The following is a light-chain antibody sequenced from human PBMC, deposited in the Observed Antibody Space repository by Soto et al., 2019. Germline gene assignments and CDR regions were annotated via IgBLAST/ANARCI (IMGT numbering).Light chain of an antibody. CDR1: ETINTW. V-gene: IGKV1-5*01. J-gene: IGKJ4*01. CDR2: DAS. CDR3: QQYSSYPLT. Sequence: DIQMTQSPSSLSVSVGDRVTITCRASETINTWLAWYQQKPGEAPKILIYDASKLERGVPSRLSGSGSGAEFTLTISSLQPDDLATYYCQQYSSYPLTFGGGTKVE.